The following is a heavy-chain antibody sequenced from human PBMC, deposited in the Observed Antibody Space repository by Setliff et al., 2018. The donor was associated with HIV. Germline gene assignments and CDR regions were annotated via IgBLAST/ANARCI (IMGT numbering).Heavy chain of an antibody. V-gene: IGHV3-49*04. CDR2: IRTNARGGAT. D-gene: IGHD3-9*01. Sequence: GGSLRLSCAASGFTFGDYAMSWVRQAPGKGLEWVGFIRTNARGGATGYAASVKGRFTISRDDSKSIAYLQMSSLKIEDTAVYYCTRDHRFVDRYPDWWGQGTLVTVSS. CDR3: TRDHRFVDRYPDW. CDR1: GFTFGDYA. J-gene: IGHJ4*02.